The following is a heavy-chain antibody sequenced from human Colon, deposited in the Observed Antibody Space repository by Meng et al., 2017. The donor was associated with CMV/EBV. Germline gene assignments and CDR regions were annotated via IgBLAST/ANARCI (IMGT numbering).Heavy chain of an antibody. J-gene: IGHJ3*02. CDR1: KFTFSDYF. D-gene: IGHD2-8*01. V-gene: IGHV3-11*04. CDR2: ISGGSNTI. Sequence: GGSLRLSCTASKFTFSDYFMAWLRQAPGKGLEWISYISGGSNTIYYADSVKGRFTISRDNTIDSLFLQMGDLRAEDTAVYYCARDHRGVGTAFDIWGQGTMVTVSS. CDR3: ARDHRGVGTAFDI.